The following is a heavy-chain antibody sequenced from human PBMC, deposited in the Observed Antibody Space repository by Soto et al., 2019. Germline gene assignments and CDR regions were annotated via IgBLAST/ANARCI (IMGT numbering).Heavy chain of an antibody. CDR2: IYYSGTT. J-gene: IGHJ4*02. CDR3: ARREIQGPIDY. D-gene: IGHD1-26*01. Sequence: SETLSLTCAVSGYSISSSNWWGWIRQPPGKGLKWIGYIYYSGTTYYNPSLKSRVTMSVDTSKNQFSLKLTSVTAVDTAVYYCARREIQGPIDYWGQGTLVTVS. V-gene: IGHV4-28*01. CDR1: GYSISSSNW.